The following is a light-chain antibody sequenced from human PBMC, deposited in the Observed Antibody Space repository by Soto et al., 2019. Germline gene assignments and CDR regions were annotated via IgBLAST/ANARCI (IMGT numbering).Light chain of an antibody. CDR3: SAFTGTSYV. CDR2: DFS. CDR1: DVRGNKY. J-gene: IGLJ1*01. V-gene: IGLV2-14*03. Sequence: QSVLTQPASMSGSPGQSITISCTGSDVRGNKYVSWYQHYSGKAPNLLISDFSSWPSGVSDRFSCSKSGDSASLSISGLQAEEEADYYCSAFTGTSYVFGTGTKVTVL.